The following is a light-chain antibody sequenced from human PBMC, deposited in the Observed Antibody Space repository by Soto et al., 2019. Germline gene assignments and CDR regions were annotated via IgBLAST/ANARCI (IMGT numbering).Light chain of an antibody. CDR1: QSINNW. V-gene: IGKV1-5*01. CDR3: QQYNSMGT. J-gene: IGKJ1*01. CDR2: DAS. Sequence: DIQMTQSPSTLSGSVGDRVTITCRASQSINNWLAWYQQKPGKAPKXLIYDASNLESGVPSRFSGSGSGTEFTLTISSLQPDDFATYYCQQYNSMGTFGQGTKVDIK.